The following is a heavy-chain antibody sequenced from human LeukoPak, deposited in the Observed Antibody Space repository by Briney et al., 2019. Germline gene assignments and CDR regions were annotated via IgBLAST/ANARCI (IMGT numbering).Heavy chain of an antibody. V-gene: IGHV3-23*01. CDR2: ISLNDGST. D-gene: IGHD5-24*01. CDR3: AKGRDGYNHFDY. Sequence: GGSLRLSCTASGFTFRSYAMNWVRQAPGKGLEWVSVISLNDGSTYYADSVRGRFTISRDNSKNTLYLQMNSLRAEDTAVYYCAKGRDGYNHFDYWGQGTLVTVSS. CDR1: GFTFRSYA. J-gene: IGHJ4*02.